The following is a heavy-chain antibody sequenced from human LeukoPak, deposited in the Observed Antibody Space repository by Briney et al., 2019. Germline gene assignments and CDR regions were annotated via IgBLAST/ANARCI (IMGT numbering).Heavy chain of an antibody. V-gene: IGHV3-15*01. Sequence: GGSLRLSCAVSGFTFTNAWMNWVRQAPGKGLEWVGRVRAKTDGGTTEYAAPVKGRFSISRDDSTNTVYLQMNSLITEDTAIYYCAADTPVPLAQIDYWGQGALVTVSS. J-gene: IGHJ4*02. CDR2: VRAKTDGGTT. D-gene: IGHD2/OR15-2a*01. CDR1: GFTFTNAW. CDR3: AADTPVPLAQIDY.